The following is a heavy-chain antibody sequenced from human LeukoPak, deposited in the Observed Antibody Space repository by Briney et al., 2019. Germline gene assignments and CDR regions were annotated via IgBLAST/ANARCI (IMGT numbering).Heavy chain of an antibody. CDR1: GGSISSYY. V-gene: IGHV4-59*01. Sequence: SETLSLTCTVSGGSISSYYWSWIRQPPGKGLEWIGYIYYSGSTQYNPSLKSRVTISVDTSKNQFSLKLSSLTAADTAVYYCARVMNSGWSDYWGQGTLVTVSS. D-gene: IGHD6-19*01. CDR3: ARVMNSGWSDY. J-gene: IGHJ4*02. CDR2: IYYSGST.